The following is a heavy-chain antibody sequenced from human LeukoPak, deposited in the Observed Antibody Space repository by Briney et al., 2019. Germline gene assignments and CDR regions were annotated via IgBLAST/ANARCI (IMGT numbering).Heavy chain of an antibody. CDR3: ARVFIGNNWFDP. Sequence: SVKVSCKASGGTFSSYAISWVRQAPGQGLEWMGGIIPIFGTANYAQKFQGRVTITADESTSTAYMELSSLRSEDTAAYYCARVFIGNNWFDPWGQGTLVTVSS. D-gene: IGHD1-26*01. CDR1: GGTFSSYA. CDR2: IIPIFGTA. V-gene: IGHV1-69*13. J-gene: IGHJ5*02.